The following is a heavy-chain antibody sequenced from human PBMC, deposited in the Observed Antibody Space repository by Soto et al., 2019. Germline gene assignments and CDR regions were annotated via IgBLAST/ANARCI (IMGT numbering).Heavy chain of an antibody. D-gene: IGHD3-22*01. CDR1: GFTFSSYA. CDR3: AKKKARGYYDSSGLDDAFDI. V-gene: IGHV3-23*01. Sequence: GGSLRLSCAASGFTFSSYAMSWVRQAPGKGLEWVSAISGSGGSTYYADSVKGRFTISRDNSKNTLYLQMNSLRAEDTAVYYCAKKKARGYYDSSGLDDAFDIWGQGTMVTVSS. J-gene: IGHJ3*02. CDR2: ISGSGGST.